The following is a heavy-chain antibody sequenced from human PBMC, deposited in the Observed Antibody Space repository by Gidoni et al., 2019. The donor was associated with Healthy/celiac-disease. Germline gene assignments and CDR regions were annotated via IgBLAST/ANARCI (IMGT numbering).Heavy chain of an antibody. CDR2: ISYDGSNK. D-gene: IGHD2-8*01. J-gene: IGHJ3*02. CDR3: AKTIVLIDDAFDI. V-gene: IGHV3-30*18. CDR1: GFTFSSYG. Sequence: QVQLVESGGGVVQPGRSLRLSCAASGFTFSSYGMHWVRQAPGKGLEWVAVISYDGSNKYYADSVKGRFTISRDNSKNTLYLQMNSLRAEDTAVYYCAKTIVLIDDAFDIWGQGTMVTVSS.